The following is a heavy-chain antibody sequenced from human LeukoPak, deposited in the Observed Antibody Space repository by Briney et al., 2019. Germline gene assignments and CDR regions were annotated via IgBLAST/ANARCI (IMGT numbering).Heavy chain of an antibody. D-gene: IGHD4-17*01. J-gene: IGHJ6*02. V-gene: IGHV3-23*01. CDR1: GFTFSSCA. CDR3: AKSRGQYGDYLFYYYGMDV. Sequence: GGSLRLSCAASGFTFSSCAMSWVRPAPGKGLEWVSGISNSGGGTYHADSVKGRFTISRDNSKNTLYLQMNSLRAEDTAVYYCAKSRGQYGDYLFYYYGMDVWGQGTTVTVSS. CDR2: ISNSGGGT.